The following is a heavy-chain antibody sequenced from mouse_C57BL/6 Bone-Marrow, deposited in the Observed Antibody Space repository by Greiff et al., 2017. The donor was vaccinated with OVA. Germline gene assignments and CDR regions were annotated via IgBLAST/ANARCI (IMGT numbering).Heavy chain of an antibody. Sequence: QVQLQQPGAELVKPGASVKLSCKASGYTFTSYWMQWVKQRPGQGLEWIGEIDPSDSYTNYNQKFKGKATLTVDTSSSTAYMQLSSLTSEDSAVYYCARDYGSPAWFAYWGQGTLVTVSA. CDR1: GYTFTSYW. J-gene: IGHJ3*01. CDR3: ARDYGSPAWFAY. D-gene: IGHD1-1*01. V-gene: IGHV1-50*01. CDR2: IDPSDSYT.